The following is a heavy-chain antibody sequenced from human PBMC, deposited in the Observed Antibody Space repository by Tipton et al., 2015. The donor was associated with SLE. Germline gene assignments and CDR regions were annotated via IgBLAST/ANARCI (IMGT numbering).Heavy chain of an antibody. CDR1: GFTFSSYW. CDR3: AKDSGSSSWHGYFQH. J-gene: IGHJ1*01. CDR2: IKQDGSEK. D-gene: IGHD6-13*01. V-gene: IGHV3-7*01. Sequence: SLRLSCAASGFTFSSYWMSWVRQAPGKGLEWVANIKQDGSEKYYVDSVKGRFTISRDNAKNSLYLQMNSLRAEDTAVYYCAKDSGSSSWHGYFQHWGQGTLVTVSS.